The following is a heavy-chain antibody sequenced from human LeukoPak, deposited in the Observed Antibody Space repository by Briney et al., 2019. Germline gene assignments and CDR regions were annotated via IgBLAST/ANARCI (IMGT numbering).Heavy chain of an antibody. Sequence: ASVEVSCKASGYTFTSYYMHWVRQAPGQGLEWMGIINPSGGSTSYAQKFQGRVTMTRDTSTSTVYMELSSLRSEDTAVYYCARVYGSPGEIFGVVIDPPTDYWGQGTLVTVSS. CDR2: INPSGGST. CDR1: GYTFTSYY. D-gene: IGHD3-3*01. CDR3: ARVYGSPGEIFGVVIDPPTDY. J-gene: IGHJ4*02. V-gene: IGHV1-46*01.